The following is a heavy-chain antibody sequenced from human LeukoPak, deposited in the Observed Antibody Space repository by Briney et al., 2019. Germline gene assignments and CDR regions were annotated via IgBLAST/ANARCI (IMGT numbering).Heavy chain of an antibody. J-gene: IGHJ4*02. CDR1: GFSLSTSGVG. CDR2: IYGNDDK. V-gene: IGHV2-5*01. Sequence: SGVTLANLTQTLTLTCSFSGFSLSTSGVGVGWMRQPPGKSLKWLALIYGNDDKRHNPSLKGRLTTTKGTSKNQIVLTMTNVDPVDTATYYCAHRREHSDYVWGTGFDYWGQGTLGTVSS. CDR3: AHRREHSDYVWGTGFDY. D-gene: IGHD3-16*01.